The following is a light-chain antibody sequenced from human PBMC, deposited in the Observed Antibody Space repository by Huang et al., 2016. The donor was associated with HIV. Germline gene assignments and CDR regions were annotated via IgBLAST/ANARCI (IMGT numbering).Light chain of an antibody. CDR3: QQYNNWPSIT. J-gene: IGKJ5*01. CDR1: QSVTS. Sequence: EIVMTQSPATLSASPGERATLSCRASQSVTSLAWYQKKPGQTPRLLIYGASTRATGIPARFSGSGSGTDFTLTISSLQSEDFAVYYCQQYNNWPSITFGQGTRLEIK. V-gene: IGKV3-15*01. CDR2: GAS.